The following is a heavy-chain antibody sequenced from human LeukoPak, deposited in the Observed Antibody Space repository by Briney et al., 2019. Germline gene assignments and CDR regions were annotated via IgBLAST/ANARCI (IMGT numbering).Heavy chain of an antibody. CDR2: ISGSGGSI. D-gene: IGHD3-16*02. J-gene: IGHJ4*02. CDR3: AKDGELSHSGY. Sequence: GGSLRLSCAASGFTFSSYAMSWVRQAPGKGLEWVSAISGSGGSIYYADSVKGRFTISRDNSKNTLYLQMNSLRAEDTAVYYCAKDGELSHSGYWGQGTLVTVSS. V-gene: IGHV3-23*01. CDR1: GFTFSSYA.